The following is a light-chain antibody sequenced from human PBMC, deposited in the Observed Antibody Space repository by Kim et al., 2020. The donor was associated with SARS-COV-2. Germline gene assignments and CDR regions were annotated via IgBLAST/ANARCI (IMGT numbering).Light chain of an antibody. V-gene: IGLV1-44*01. CDR2: SNN. CDR1: SSNIGSNN. CDR3: AVWDDGLKQGV. Sequence: QSVLTQPPSVSGTPGQRVTISCSGSSSNIGSNNVVWYQQLPGAAPNLLIYSNNQRPSGIPDRFSGSRYGSSASLAISGLQPGDEADYYYAVWDDGLKQGVFGGGTQLTVL. J-gene: IGLJ3*02.